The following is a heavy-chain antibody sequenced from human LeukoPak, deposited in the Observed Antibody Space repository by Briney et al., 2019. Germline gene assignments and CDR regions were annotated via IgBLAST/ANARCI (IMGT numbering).Heavy chain of an antibody. D-gene: IGHD3-3*02. Sequence: GESLKISCKASGYTFTSYWIAWVRQMPGKGLEWMGIIYPGDSDTRYTPSFQGQVTISADTSISTAYLQWNSLEASDTAMYYCARQAHFCSVSDYYYYMDVWGKGTTVTVSS. V-gene: IGHV5-51*01. CDR2: IYPGDSDT. CDR3: ARQAHFCSVSDYYYYMDV. CDR1: GYTFTSYW. J-gene: IGHJ6*03.